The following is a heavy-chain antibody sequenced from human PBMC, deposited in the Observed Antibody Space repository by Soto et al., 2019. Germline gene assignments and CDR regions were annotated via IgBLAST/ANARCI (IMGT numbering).Heavy chain of an antibody. CDR2: ISSSSGTI. V-gene: IGHV3-48*04. D-gene: IGHD2-15*01. J-gene: IGHJ4*02. Sequence: GGSLRLSCAASGFTFSSYSMNWVRQAPGKGLEWVSYISSSSGTIYYADSVKGRFTISRDNAKNSLYLQMNSLRAGDAALYYCAKDIGDCSGGSCYSFDYWGQGTLVTVSS. CDR1: GFTFSSYS. CDR3: AKDIGDCSGGSCYSFDY.